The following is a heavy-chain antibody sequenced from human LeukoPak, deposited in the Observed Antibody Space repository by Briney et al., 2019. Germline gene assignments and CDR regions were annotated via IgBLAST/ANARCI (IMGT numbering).Heavy chain of an antibody. Sequence: EASVKVSCKASGYTFTGNHLHWVRQAPAQGLEWMGWINPNNGGTSFAQNFQGRVTLTRDASISTAYMELSTLRSDDTAVYYCARGAGPKAFDAWGQGTMVTVST. V-gene: IGHV1-2*02. CDR2: INPNNGGT. CDR3: ARGAGPKAFDA. CDR1: GYTFTGNH. J-gene: IGHJ3*01.